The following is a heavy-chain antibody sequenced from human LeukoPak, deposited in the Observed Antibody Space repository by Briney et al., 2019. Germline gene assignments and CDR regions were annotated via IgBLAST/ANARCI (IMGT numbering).Heavy chain of an antibody. V-gene: IGHV3-33*01. CDR3: VRGAYDGGWHFDY. CDR2: IWYDGSQK. D-gene: IGHD6-19*01. J-gene: IGHJ4*02. Sequence: PGRSLRLSCAPSGFTFSNYGMHWVRQAAVKGLEWVAVIWYDGSQKYHADSVKGRFTISRDNSKNTLYLQMNSLRAEDTAVYYCVRGAYDGGWHFDYWGQGTLVTVSS. CDR1: GFTFSNYG.